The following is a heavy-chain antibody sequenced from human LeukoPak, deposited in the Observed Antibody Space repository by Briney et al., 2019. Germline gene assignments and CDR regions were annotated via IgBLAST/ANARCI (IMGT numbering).Heavy chain of an antibody. CDR3: VKDPDPRYCSSTSCSPI. CDR1: GFTVSSNY. Sequence: PGGSLRLSCAASGFTVSSNYMSWVRQAPGKGLEWVSAISGSGGSTYYADSVKGRFTISRDNSKNTLYLQMNSLRAEDTAVYYCVKDPDPRYCSSTSCSPIWGQGTMVTVSS. D-gene: IGHD2-2*01. J-gene: IGHJ3*02. V-gene: IGHV3-23*01. CDR2: ISGSGGST.